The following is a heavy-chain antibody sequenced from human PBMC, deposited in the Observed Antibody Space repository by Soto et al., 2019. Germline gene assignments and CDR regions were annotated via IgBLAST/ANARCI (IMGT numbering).Heavy chain of an antibody. CDR1: GGSISSHY. V-gene: IGHV4-59*11. J-gene: IGHJ6*02. Sequence: PLETLSLTCTVSGGSISSHYWSWVRQAPGKGLEWIGHIYYRGSTSYNPSLRSRSTISVDTSNNQFSLKLNSVTTADTDVYYCARDGREASGMDVWGQGTKVTVSS. CDR2: IYYRGST. CDR3: ARDGREASGMDV. D-gene: IGHD1-26*01.